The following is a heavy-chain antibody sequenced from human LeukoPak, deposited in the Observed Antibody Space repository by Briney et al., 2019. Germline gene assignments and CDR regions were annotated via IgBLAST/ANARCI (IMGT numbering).Heavy chain of an antibody. D-gene: IGHD2-2*02. V-gene: IGHV3-23*01. Sequence: GGSLRLSCAAYGFTFSSYAMSWVRQAPGKGLEWVSAISGSGGSTYYADSVKGRFTISRDNSKNTLYLQMNSLRAEDTAVYYCAKRLGCSSTSCYTEKNYYYYYYMDVWGKGTTVTVSS. J-gene: IGHJ6*03. CDR1: GFTFSSYA. CDR2: ISGSGGST. CDR3: AKRLGCSSTSCYTEKNYYYYYYMDV.